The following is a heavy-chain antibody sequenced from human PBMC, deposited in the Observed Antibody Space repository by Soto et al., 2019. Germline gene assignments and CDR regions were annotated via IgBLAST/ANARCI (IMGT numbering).Heavy chain of an antibody. CDR1: GGSFIGYY. D-gene: IGHD3-3*01. V-gene: IGHV4-34*01. Sequence: SETLSLTCAFYGGSFIGYYWSWIRQPPGKGLEWIGEINDSGSTNYNPSLKSRVTISVDTSKNQFSLKLSSVTAADTAVYYCARRLRLYYDFWSGQTPPYYGMDVWGRGTLVTVSS. CDR2: INDSGST. CDR3: ARRLRLYYDFWSGQTPPYYGMDV. J-gene: IGHJ6*02.